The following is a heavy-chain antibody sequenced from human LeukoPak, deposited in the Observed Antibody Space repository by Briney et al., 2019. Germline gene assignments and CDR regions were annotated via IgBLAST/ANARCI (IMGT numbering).Heavy chain of an antibody. CDR1: GASISSYY. J-gene: IGHJ4*02. V-gene: IGHV4-59*08. Sequence: SETLSLTCTVSGASISSYYWGWIRQPPGKGLEWIGNIYYSGSTNYNPSLKSRVTISVDTSKSQFSLRLSSVTAADTAVYYCATFLYCGGNCRYFDYWGQGILVTVSS. CDR3: ATFLYCGGNCRYFDY. D-gene: IGHD2-21*02. CDR2: IYYSGST.